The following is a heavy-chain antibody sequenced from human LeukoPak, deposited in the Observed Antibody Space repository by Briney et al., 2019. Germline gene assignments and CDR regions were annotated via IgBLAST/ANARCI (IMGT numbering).Heavy chain of an antibody. CDR3: ARDATRNRNYCGGDCYSSY. CDR1: GYTFTGYY. CDR2: INPNRGGT. J-gene: IGHJ4*02. D-gene: IGHD2-21*02. V-gene: IGHV1-2*02. Sequence: ALVKVSCKSSGYTFTGYYMHWVRQAPGQGLEWMGWINPNRGGTNYAQKFQGRVTMTRETSISTAYMELSRLRSDATAVYYCARDATRNRNYCGGDCYSSYWGQGTLVTVSS.